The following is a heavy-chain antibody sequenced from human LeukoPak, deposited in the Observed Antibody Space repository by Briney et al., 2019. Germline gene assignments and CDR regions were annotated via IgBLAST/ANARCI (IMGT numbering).Heavy chain of an antibody. J-gene: IGHJ3*02. CDR3: ARDREQWLVTGDAFDI. CDR1: GFTFSSYA. Sequence: PGGSLRLSCAASGFTFSSYAMHWVRQAPGKGLEWVAVISYDGSNKYYADSVKGRFSISRDNSKNTLYLQMNSLRAEDTAVYYCARDREQWLVTGDAFDIWGQGTMVTVSS. V-gene: IGHV3-30-3*01. D-gene: IGHD6-19*01. CDR2: ISYDGSNK.